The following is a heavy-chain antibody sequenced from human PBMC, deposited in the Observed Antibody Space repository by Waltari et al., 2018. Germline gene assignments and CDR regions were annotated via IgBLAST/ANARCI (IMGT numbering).Heavy chain of an antibody. D-gene: IGHD5-12*01. CDR1: GGSLSRRSYY. J-gene: IGHJ5*02. CDR3: ARHWKKSGYRFDP. Sequence: QLQLQESGPGLVKPSETLSLTCTVSGGSLSRRSYYWGWIRQSPGKGLEWIGGFYYSGSTYYNPTLKSRVTISGDTSKNQFSLKLSSVTAADTAVYYCARHWKKSGYRFDPWGQGTLVTVSS. V-gene: IGHV4-39*01. CDR2: FYYSGST.